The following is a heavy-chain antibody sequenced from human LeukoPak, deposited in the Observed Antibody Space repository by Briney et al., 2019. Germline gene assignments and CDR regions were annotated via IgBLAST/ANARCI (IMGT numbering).Heavy chain of an antibody. D-gene: IGHD1-26*01. CDR1: GASISNIAYY. V-gene: IGHV4-39*01. J-gene: IGHJ4*02. CDR3: ARYSGSYSGFDY. CDR2: IYYSGST. Sequence: TSETLSLTCSVSGASISNIAYYWGWIRQPPGKGLEWIGSIYYSGSTYYNPSLKSRVTISVDTSKNQFSLKLRSVTAADTAVYYCARYSGSYSGFDYWGQGTLVTVSS.